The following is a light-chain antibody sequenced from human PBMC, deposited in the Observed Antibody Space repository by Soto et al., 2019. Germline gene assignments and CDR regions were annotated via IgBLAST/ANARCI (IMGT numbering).Light chain of an antibody. V-gene: IGKV1-9*01. CDR3: QQLRSYPST. CDR1: QDIRNY. CDR2: DAS. J-gene: IGKJ4*01. Sequence: DIQMTQSPSSLSASVGDRVTVTCRASQDIRNYLAWYQQKPGKAPKLMICDASTLYSGVPSRFSGSGSGTDFTLTISGLQPEDVAAYYCQQLRSYPSTLGGGTKVDIK.